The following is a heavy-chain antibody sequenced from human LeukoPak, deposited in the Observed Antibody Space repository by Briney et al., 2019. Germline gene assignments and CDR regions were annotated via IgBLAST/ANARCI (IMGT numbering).Heavy chain of an antibody. J-gene: IGHJ5*02. CDR2: INHSGST. CDR1: GDSISSGDYY. CDR3: ARYYLQWLARSTNWFDP. V-gene: IGHV4-39*07. Sequence: SETLSLTCTVSGDSISSGDYYWSWIRQPPGKGLEWIGEINHSGSTNYNPSLKSRVTISVDTSKNQFSLKLSSVTAADTAVYYCARYYLQWLARSTNWFDPWGQGTLVTVSS. D-gene: IGHD6-19*01.